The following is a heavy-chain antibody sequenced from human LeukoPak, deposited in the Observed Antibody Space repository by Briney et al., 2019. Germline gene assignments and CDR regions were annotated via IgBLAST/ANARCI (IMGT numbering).Heavy chain of an antibody. Sequence: PSETLSLTCAVYGGSFSGYYWSWIRQPPGKGLEWIGEINHSGSTNYNPSLKSRVTISVDTSKNQFSLKLSSVIAADTAVYYCARLTHYDYVWGRYYYYYMDVWGKGTTVTISS. CDR2: INHSGST. J-gene: IGHJ6*03. CDR1: GGSFSGYY. CDR3: ARLTHYDYVWGRYYYYYMDV. D-gene: IGHD3-16*01. V-gene: IGHV4-34*01.